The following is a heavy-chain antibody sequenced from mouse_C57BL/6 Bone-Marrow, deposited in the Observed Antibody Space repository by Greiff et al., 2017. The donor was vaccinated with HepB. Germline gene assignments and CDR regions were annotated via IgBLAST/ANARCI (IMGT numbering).Heavy chain of an antibody. V-gene: IGHV1-19*01. CDR3: ARRVYGNYSWFAY. D-gene: IGHD2-1*01. J-gene: IGHJ3*01. CDR1: GYTFTDYY. CDR2: INPYNGGT. Sequence: EVQLQESGPVLVKPGASVKMSCKASGYTFTDYYMNWVKQSHGKSLEWIGVINPYNGGTSYNQKFKGKATLTVDKSSSTAYMELNSLTSEDSAVYYCARRVYGNYSWFAYWGQGTLVTVSA.